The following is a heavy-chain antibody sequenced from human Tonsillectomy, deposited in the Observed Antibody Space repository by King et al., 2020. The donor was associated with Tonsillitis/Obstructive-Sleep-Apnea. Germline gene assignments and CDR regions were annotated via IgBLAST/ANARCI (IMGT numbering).Heavy chain of an antibody. CDR1: GFTFSSYG. CDR2: ILYDGSNQ. CDR3: VKDDSSGDCYVDY. D-gene: IGHD3-22*01. J-gene: IGHJ4*02. Sequence: VQLVESGGGVVQPGRSLRLSCAASGFTFSSYGMHWVRQAPGKGLEWVALILYDGSNQYYADSVKGRFAISRDDSKNTLYLKMNSLRVEDTAVYYCVKDDSSGDCYVDYWGQGTLVTVSS. V-gene: IGHV3-30*18.